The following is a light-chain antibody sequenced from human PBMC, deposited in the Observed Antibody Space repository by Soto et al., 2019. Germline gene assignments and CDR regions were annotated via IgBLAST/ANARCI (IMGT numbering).Light chain of an antibody. J-gene: IGLJ2*01. CDR3: SSYTSSTTLV. V-gene: IGLV2-14*03. Sequence: QSALTQPASLSGSPGQSITISCTGTSSDVGGYDSVSWYQHHPGKAPKLMIYDVNNRPSGVSNRFSGSKSGNTASLTISGLQTEDAADYYCSSYTSSTTLVFGGGTKLTVL. CDR2: DVN. CDR1: SSDVGGYDS.